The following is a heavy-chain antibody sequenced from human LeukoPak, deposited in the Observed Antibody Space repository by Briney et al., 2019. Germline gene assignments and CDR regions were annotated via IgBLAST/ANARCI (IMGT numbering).Heavy chain of an antibody. V-gene: IGHV4-31*03. CDR2: IYYSGST. Sequence: SETLSLTCTVSGGSISSGGYYWSWIRQHPGKGLEWIGYIYYSGSTYYNPSLKSRVTISVDTSKNQFSLKLSSVTAADTAVYHCARFAELDCSSTSCYYYYGMDVWGQGTTVTVSS. CDR3: ARFAELDCSSTSCYYYYGMDV. D-gene: IGHD2-2*01. J-gene: IGHJ6*02. CDR1: GGSISSGGYY.